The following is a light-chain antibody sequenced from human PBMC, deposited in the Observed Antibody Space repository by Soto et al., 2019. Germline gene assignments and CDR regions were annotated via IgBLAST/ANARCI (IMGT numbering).Light chain of an antibody. CDR1: QSIGSW. CDR3: QQYNTYSRT. V-gene: IGKV1-5*03. CDR2: EAS. J-gene: IGKJ4*01. Sequence: DIQMTQSPSTLSASLRDRVTITCRASQSIGSWLAWYQHKSGKAPKLLISEASTLESGVPSRFSGRGSGTEFTLTITSLQPDDFATYYCQQYNTYSRTFGGGTKVEIK.